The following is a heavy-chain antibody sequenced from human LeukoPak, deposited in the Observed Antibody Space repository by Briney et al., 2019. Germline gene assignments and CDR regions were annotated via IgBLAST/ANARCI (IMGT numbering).Heavy chain of an antibody. D-gene: IGHD5-18*01. J-gene: IGHJ6*02. CDR1: GGSFSGYY. V-gene: IGHV4-34*01. Sequence: PSETLSLTCAVYGGSFSGYYWSWIRQPPGKGLEWIGEINHSGGTNYNPSLKSRVTISVDTSKNQFSLKLSSVTAADTAVYYCASQARGYSYGRREYYYYYGMDVGGQGTTVTVSS. CDR3: ASQARGYSYGRREYYYYYGMDV. CDR2: INHSGGT.